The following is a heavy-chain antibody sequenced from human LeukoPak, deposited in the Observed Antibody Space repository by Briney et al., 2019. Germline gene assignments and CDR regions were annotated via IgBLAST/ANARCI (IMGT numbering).Heavy chain of an antibody. CDR3: ARGRITVVRGIISNYFDY. CDR1: GFTFSSYS. J-gene: IGHJ4*02. D-gene: IGHD3-10*01. CDR2: I. V-gene: IGHV3-21*01. Sequence: GGSLRLSCAASGFTFSSYSMNWVRQAPGKGLEWVSSIYYADSVKGRFTISRDNAKNSLYLQMNGLRAEDTAVYYCARGRITVVRGIISNYFDYWGQGTLVTVSS.